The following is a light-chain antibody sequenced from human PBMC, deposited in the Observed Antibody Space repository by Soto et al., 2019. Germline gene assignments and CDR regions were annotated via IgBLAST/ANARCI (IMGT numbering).Light chain of an antibody. V-gene: IGKV3-11*01. Sequence: EIVLNHSPATLSLSPGERATLSCRASQSVSSYLAWYQQKPGQAPRLLIYDASNRATGSPARFSGSGSGTDFTLTISSLEPEDFAVYYCQQRSNWPPFTFGGGTKVEIK. J-gene: IGKJ4*01. CDR3: QQRSNWPPFT. CDR2: DAS. CDR1: QSVSSY.